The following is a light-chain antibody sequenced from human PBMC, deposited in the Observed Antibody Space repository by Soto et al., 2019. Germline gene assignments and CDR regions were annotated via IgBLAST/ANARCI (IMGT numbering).Light chain of an antibody. CDR3: QSYDNSLSAWV. CDR2: QYF. J-gene: IGLJ3*02. Sequence: QSVLTQPPSLSVAPGQRVTISCTVASSNIGAGYDVHWYQHLPGTAPKLLIYQYFSRPSGVPDRFSGSKSGTSASLAITGLQAEDEADYYCQSYDNSLSAWVFGGGTKLTVL. CDR1: SSNIGAGYD. V-gene: IGLV1-40*01.